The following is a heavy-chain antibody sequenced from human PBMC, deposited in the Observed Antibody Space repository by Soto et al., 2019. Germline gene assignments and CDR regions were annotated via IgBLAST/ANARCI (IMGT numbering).Heavy chain of an antibody. CDR2: IYYSGST. CDR1: GGSISSGGYY. CDR3: ARGEEWLRWAWFDP. J-gene: IGHJ5*02. D-gene: IGHD5-12*01. V-gene: IGHV4-31*03. Sequence: QVQLQESGPGLVKPSQTLSLTCTVSGGSISSGGYYWSWIRQHPGKGLEWIGYIYYSGSTYYNPSRKRRVTISVDTSKNQFSLKLSSVTAEDTAVYYCARGEEWLRWAWFDPWGQGTLVTVSS.